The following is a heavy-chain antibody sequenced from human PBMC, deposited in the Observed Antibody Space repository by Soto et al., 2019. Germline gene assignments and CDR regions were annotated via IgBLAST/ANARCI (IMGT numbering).Heavy chain of an antibody. V-gene: IGHV3-30-3*01. D-gene: IGHD3-16*01. CDR2: ISYDGSNK. Sequence: QVQLVESGGGVVQPGRSLRLSCAASGFTFSSYAMHWVRQAPGKGLGWVALISYDGSNKYYADSVKGRFNISRDNSKNTLYVQMNSLRAEDTAVYYCVFLGGYYGMDVLGQGTTVTVPS. CDR3: VFLGGYYGMDV. J-gene: IGHJ6*02. CDR1: GFTFSSYA.